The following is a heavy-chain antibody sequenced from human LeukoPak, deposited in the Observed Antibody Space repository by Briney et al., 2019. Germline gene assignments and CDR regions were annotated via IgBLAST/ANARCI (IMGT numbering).Heavy chain of an antibody. CDR3: ARGSKQGGYSYGKGWFDP. D-gene: IGHD5-18*01. V-gene: IGHV4-34*01. CDR1: GGSFSGYY. J-gene: IGHJ5*02. Sequence: SETLSLTCAVYGGSFSGYYWSWIRQPPGKGLEWIGEINHSGSTNYNPSLKSRATISVDTSKNQFSLKLSSVTAADTAVYYCARGSKQGGYSYGKGWFDPWGQGTLVTVSS. CDR2: INHSGST.